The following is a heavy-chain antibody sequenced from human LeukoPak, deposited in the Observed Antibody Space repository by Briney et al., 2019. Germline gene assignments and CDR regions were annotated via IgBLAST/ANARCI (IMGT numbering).Heavy chain of an antibody. V-gene: IGHV3-23*01. D-gene: IGHD3-10*01. J-gene: IGHJ4*02. CDR2: ISGSGGRT. CDR3: AKGPRTVRFGDRHKGIFDY. Sequence: GGSLRLSCAASGFTFSSHSMNWVRQAPGKGLEWVSDISGSGGRTYYVDSVKGRFTISRDNGKNMLYLQMNSLRAEDTAVYYCAKGPRTVRFGDRHKGIFDYWGQGTLVTVSS. CDR1: GFTFSSHS.